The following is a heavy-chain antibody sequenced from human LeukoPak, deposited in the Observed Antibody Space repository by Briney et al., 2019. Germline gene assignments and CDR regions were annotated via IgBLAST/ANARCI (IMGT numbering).Heavy chain of an antibody. CDR2: ISSSSSYI. Sequence: TGGSLRLSCAASGFTFSSYSMNWVRQAPGKGLEWVSSISSSSSYIYYADSVKGRFTISRDNAKNTLYLEMNSLRAEDTAVYYCVKDTIFTVDSFDYWGQGTLVTVSS. J-gene: IGHJ4*02. CDR3: VKDTIFTVDSFDY. V-gene: IGHV3-21*01. CDR1: GFTFSSYS. D-gene: IGHD3-3*01.